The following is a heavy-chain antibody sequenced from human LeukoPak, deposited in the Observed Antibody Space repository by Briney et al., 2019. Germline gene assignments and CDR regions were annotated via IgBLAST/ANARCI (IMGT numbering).Heavy chain of an antibody. CDR3: AKDLEVVVPAATTPNWFDP. J-gene: IGHJ5*02. V-gene: IGHV3-23*01. D-gene: IGHD2-2*01. Sequence: GGSLRLSCAASGFTFSSYAMSWVRQAPGKGLEWVSAISGNGGSTYYADSVKGRFTISRDNSKNTLYLQMNSLRAEDTAVYYCAKDLEVVVPAATTPNWFDPWGQGTLVTVSS. CDR1: GFTFSSYA. CDR2: ISGNGGST.